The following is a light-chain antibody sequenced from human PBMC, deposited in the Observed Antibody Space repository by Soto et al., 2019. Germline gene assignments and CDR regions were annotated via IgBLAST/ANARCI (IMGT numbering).Light chain of an antibody. V-gene: IGKV1-5*03. CDR1: QSISSW. J-gene: IGKJ1*01. CDR2: KAS. Sequence: DIQMTQSPSTLSASVGDSVTITCRASQSISSWLAWYQQKPGKAPKVLIYKASSLESGVPSRFSGSGSGTDFTLTISSLQPDDFATYYCQHYNSYSEAFGQGTKVDIK. CDR3: QHYNSYSEA.